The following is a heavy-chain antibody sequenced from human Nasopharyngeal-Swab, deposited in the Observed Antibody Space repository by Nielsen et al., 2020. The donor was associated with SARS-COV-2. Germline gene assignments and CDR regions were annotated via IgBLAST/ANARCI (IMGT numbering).Heavy chain of an antibody. CDR3: ARHVPAILWFGVQSYYGMDV. D-gene: IGHD3-10*01. CDR1: GGSISSSSYY. CDR2: IYYSGST. V-gene: IGHV4-39*01. J-gene: IGHJ6*02. Sequence: SETLSLTCTVSGGSISSSSYYWGWIRQPPGKGLEWIGSIYYSGSTYYNPSLKSRVTISVDTSKNQFSLKLSFVTAADTAVYYCARHVPAILWFGVQSYYGMDVWGQGTTVTVSS.